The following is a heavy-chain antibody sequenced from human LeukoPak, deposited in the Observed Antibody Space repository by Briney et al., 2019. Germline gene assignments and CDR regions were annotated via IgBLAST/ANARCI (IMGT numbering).Heavy chain of an antibody. CDR1: GGSISSYY. D-gene: IGHD6-13*01. CDR3: ARVVAAAGNWFDP. CDR2: IYYSGST. Sequence: SETLSLTCTVSGGSISSYYWSWIRQPPGKGLEWIGYIYYSGSTNYNPSLKSRVTIPVDTSKNQFSLKLSSVTAADTAVYYCARVVAAAGNWFDPWGQGTLVTVSS. J-gene: IGHJ5*02. V-gene: IGHV4-59*01.